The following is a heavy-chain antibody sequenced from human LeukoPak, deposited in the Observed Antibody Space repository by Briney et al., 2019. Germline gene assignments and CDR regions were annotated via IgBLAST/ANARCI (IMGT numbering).Heavy chain of an antibody. CDR1: GFTFSNYW. Sequence: PGGSLRLSCAASGFTFSNYWMHWVRQAPGKGLVWVSRINSDGSTTTYADPVKGRFTISRDNAKNRLYLQMNSLRAEDTAVYYCAKDRSRTRVYGGNSGYFDYWGQGTLVTVSS. CDR3: AKDRSRTRVYGGNSGYFDY. V-gene: IGHV3-74*01. CDR2: INSDGSTT. J-gene: IGHJ4*02. D-gene: IGHD4-23*01.